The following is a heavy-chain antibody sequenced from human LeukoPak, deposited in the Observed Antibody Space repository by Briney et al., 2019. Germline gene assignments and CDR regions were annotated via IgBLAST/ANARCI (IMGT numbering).Heavy chain of an antibody. D-gene: IGHD3-10*01. V-gene: IGHV3-13*05. J-gene: IGHJ3*02. Sequence: GGSLRLSCAASGFTFSSYDMHWVRQATGKGLEWVSAIGTAGDPYYPGSVKGRFTISRENAKNSLYLQMNSLRAGDTAVYYCARALRVRGVMSGAFDIWGQGTMVTVPS. CDR1: GFTFSSYD. CDR3: ARALRVRGVMSGAFDI. CDR2: IGTAGDP.